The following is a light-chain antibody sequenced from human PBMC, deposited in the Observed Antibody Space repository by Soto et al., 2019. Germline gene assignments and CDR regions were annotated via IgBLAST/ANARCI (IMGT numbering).Light chain of an antibody. CDR3: QQYGSSPKT. V-gene: IGKV3-20*01. CDR1: QSVSSN. Sequence: EIVVTQSPAALSVSPGERATLSCRASQSVSSNVAWYQQKPGQAPRLLSYGASTRATGSPARFSGSGSGTDFTLTITRREPEDFAVYYCQQYGSSPKTFGQGTKVDIK. J-gene: IGKJ1*01. CDR2: GAS.